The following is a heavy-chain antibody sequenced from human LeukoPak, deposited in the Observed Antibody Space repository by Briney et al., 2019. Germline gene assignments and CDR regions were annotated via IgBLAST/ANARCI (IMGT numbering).Heavy chain of an antibody. CDR1: GGSISSSSDY. Sequence: SETLSLTCTVSGGSISSSSDYWGWIRQPPGKGLEWIGIIYTSGSTNYNPSLKSRVTISVDTSKNQFSLKLSSVTAADTAVYYCARRPYSIVGVFDAFDIWGQGTMVTVSS. D-gene: IGHD1-26*01. V-gene: IGHV4-39*07. CDR2: IYTSGST. J-gene: IGHJ3*02. CDR3: ARRPYSIVGVFDAFDI.